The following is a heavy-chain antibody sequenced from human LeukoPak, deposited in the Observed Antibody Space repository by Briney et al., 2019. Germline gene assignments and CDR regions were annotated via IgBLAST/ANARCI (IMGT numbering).Heavy chain of an antibody. Sequence: SETLSLTCTVSGGSTSSYYWSWIRQPPGKGLEWIGYIYYSGSTYYNPSLKSRVTISVDTSKNQFSLKLSSVTAADTAVYYCARMPPPPTAMDYYYYMDVWGKGTTVTVFS. V-gene: IGHV4-59*08. D-gene: IGHD2-2*01. CDR3: ARMPPPPTAMDYYYYMDV. J-gene: IGHJ6*03. CDR1: GGSTSSYY. CDR2: IYYSGST.